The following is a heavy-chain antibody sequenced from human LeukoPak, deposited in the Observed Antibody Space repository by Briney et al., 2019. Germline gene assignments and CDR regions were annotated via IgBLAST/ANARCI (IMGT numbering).Heavy chain of an antibody. J-gene: IGHJ5*02. CDR1: GSSISNSGYY. D-gene: IGHD6-19*01. CDR2: IYYSGST. CDR3: ATHGAAVAGGFDP. Sequence: PSETLSLTCTVSGSSISNSGYYWGWIRQPPGKGLEWIATIYYSGSTYYNPSLKSRDTMSVDTSKNQFSLNLISVTASDTAVYYCATHGAAVAGGFDPWGQGTLVTVSS. V-gene: IGHV4-39*01.